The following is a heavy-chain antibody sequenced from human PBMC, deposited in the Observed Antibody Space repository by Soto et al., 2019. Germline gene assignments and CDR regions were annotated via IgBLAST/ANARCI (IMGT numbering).Heavy chain of an antibody. CDR2: IIPIFGTA. Sequence: SVKVSFKASGGTFSSYAISWVRHAPGQGLEWMGGIIPIFGTANYAQKFQGRVTITADESTSTAYMELSSLGSEDTAVYYCASSLAAAGHYYFDYCGQGTMLTVSS. CDR1: GGTFSSYA. D-gene: IGHD6-13*01. CDR3: ASSLAAAGHYYFDY. V-gene: IGHV1-69*13. J-gene: IGHJ4*02.